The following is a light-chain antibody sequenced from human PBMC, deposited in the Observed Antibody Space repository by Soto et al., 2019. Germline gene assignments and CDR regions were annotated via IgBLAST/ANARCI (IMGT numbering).Light chain of an antibody. CDR2: DAS. V-gene: IGKV1-5*01. Sequence: DIQMTQSPSTLTASVGDRVSITCRASQSITNWLAWYQQKPGKAPKLVIYDASSLESGVPSRFSGSGSGTEFTLTITSLQPDDFATYFCQQYNSYSWTFGQGTKVDI. J-gene: IGKJ1*01. CDR1: QSITNW. CDR3: QQYNSYSWT.